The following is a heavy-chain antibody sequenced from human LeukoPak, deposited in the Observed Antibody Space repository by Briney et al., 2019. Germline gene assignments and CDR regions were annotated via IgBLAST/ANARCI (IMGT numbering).Heavy chain of an antibody. CDR2: IYYSGST. CDR3: ARHVVESSSWYMGAPGYYYYYMDV. J-gene: IGHJ6*03. CDR1: GGSFSGYY. Sequence: SETLSLTCAVYGGSFSGYYWSWIRQPPGKGLEWIGSIYYSGSTYYNPSLKSRVTISVDTSKNQFSLKLSSVTAADTAVYYCARHVVESSSWYMGAPGYYYYYMDVWGKGTTVTISS. D-gene: IGHD6-13*01. V-gene: IGHV4-34*01.